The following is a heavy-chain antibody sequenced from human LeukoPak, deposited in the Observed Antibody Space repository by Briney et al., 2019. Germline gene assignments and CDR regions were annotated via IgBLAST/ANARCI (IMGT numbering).Heavy chain of an antibody. D-gene: IGHD2-2*01. V-gene: IGHV3-21*01. CDR1: GFTFSGYN. CDR3: ARDGCSSTSCRFYNWFDP. J-gene: IGHJ5*02. CDR2: ISTSSSYI. Sequence: PGGSLRLSCAASGFTFSGYNMNWVRQAPGKGLEWVSFISTSSSYIHYADSVKGRFTISRDNAKNSLFLQMNSLRAEDTAVYYCARDGCSSTSCRFYNWFDPWAREPWSPSPQ.